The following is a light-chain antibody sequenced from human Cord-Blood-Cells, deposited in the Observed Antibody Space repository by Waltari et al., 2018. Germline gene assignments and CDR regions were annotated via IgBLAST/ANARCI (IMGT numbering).Light chain of an antibody. CDR3: SSYTSSRV. CDR2: DVS. CDR1: SSDVGSYNL. Sequence: QSALTQPASVSGSPGQSITISCTGTSSDVGSYNLVSWYQQHPGKAPKLMIYDVSKRPSGVSNRFSGSKSGNTASLTISGLQAEDEADYYCSSYTSSRVFGGGTKLTVL. V-gene: IGLV2-14*02. J-gene: IGLJ3*02.